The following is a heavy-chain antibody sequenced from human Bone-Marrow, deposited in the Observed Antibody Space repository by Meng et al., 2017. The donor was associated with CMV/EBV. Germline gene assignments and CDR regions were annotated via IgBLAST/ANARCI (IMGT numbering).Heavy chain of an antibody. V-gene: IGHV3-73*01. CDR3: TRLSSDDSSGYYNS. D-gene: IGHD3-22*01. CDR2: TRSKANSYAT. J-gene: IGHJ4*02. CDR1: GFTFSASA. Sequence: SGFTFSASARHWVRQASGRGLGWVGRTRSKANSYATAYAASVKGRFTISRDDSKNTAYLQMNSLKTEDTAVYYCTRLSSDDSSGYYNSWGQGTLVTVSS.